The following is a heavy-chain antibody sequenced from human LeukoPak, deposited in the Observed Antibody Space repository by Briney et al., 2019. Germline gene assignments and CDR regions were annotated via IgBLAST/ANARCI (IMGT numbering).Heavy chain of an antibody. CDR3: ARVPGNAYYFDY. CDR1: GCTVTSNY. J-gene: IGHJ4*02. D-gene: IGHD4-23*01. Sequence: GGSLRLSCAASGCTVTSNYMSWVRQAPGKGLEWVSVIYSGHSTYYADSVKGRFTISRDNSKNTLYLQMNSLRAEDTAVYYCARVPGNAYYFDYWGQGTLVTVSS. V-gene: IGHV3-53*01. CDR2: IYSGHST.